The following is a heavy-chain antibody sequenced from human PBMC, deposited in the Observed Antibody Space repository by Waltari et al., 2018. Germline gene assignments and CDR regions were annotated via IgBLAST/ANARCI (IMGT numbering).Heavy chain of an antibody. CDR1: GFTFAEYA. Sequence: ELQLVECAGGLVQSDRSLRLSCVASGFTFAEYAMNWVRQAPGKGLEWVAGISWNSDDIVYADSVKGRFTISRDNAKSSLYLQMNTLRTEDMAFYYCVKDRASSSQFLFDLWGQGTLVTVSS. V-gene: IGHV3-9*03. CDR3: VKDRASSSQFLFDL. CDR2: ISWNSDDI. D-gene: IGHD6-19*01. J-gene: IGHJ4*02.